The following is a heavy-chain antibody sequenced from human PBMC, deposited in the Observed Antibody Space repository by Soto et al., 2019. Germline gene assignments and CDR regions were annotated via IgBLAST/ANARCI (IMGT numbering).Heavy chain of an antibody. CDR1: GFPSSTYA. D-gene: IGHD3-16*02. V-gene: IGHV3-23*01. CDR3: TKSDGCGGGACYTGTYYYFDV. Sequence: LRLSCAASGFPSSTYALNWVRQAPGKGPEWVSTISESGHHTHYADSVKGRFTISRDKSKNTLSLQMNSLRVDDTAIYYCTKSDGCGGGACYTGTYYYFDVWGRGTLVTVSS. CDR2: ISESGHHT. J-gene: IGHJ2*01.